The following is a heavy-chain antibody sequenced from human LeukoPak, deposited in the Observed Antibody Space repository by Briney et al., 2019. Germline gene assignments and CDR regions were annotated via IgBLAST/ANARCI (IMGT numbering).Heavy chain of an antibody. CDR2: INWNGGST. D-gene: IGHD6-13*01. CDR3: ALDGEAAAGLLDFDY. J-gene: IGHJ4*02. V-gene: IGHV3-20*04. CDR1: GFTFDDYG. Sequence: GGSLRLSCAASGFTFDDYGMSWVRQAPGKGLEWVSGINWNGGSTGYADSVKGRFTISRDNAKNSLYLQMNSLRAEDTAVYYCALDGEAAAGLLDFDYWGQGTLVTVSS.